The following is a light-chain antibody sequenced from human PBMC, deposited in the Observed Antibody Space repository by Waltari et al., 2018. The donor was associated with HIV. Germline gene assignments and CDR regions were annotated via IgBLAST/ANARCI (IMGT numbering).Light chain of an antibody. CDR3: TSYVDGSSVI. Sequence: QSALTQPPSASGSLGQSVPLPCTGPSRDVGGYAHVSWYQQHPGKAPKLLLYEVTKRPSGVPDRFSGSRSGNTASLTVSGLQAEDEADYFCTSYVDGSSVIFGGGTSLTVL. V-gene: IGLV2-8*01. CDR2: EVT. J-gene: IGLJ2*01. CDR1: SRDVGGYAH.